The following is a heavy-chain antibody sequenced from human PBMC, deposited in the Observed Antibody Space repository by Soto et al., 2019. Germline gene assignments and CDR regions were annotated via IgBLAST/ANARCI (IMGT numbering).Heavy chain of an antibody. CDR3: AKDNDYVWGSYRNRLLYYFDH. Sequence: PGGSLRLSCAASGFTFSSYAMSWVRQAPGKGLERVSAISGSGSSTYYADSVKGRFTISRDNSKNTLYLQMNSLRAEDTAVYYCAKDNDYVWGSYRNRLLYYFDHWGQGTLVTVSS. D-gene: IGHD3-16*02. V-gene: IGHV3-23*01. CDR2: ISGSGSST. CDR1: GFTFSSYA. J-gene: IGHJ4*02.